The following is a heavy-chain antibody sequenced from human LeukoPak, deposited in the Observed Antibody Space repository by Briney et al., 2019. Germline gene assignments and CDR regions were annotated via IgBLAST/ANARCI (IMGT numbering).Heavy chain of an antibody. CDR3: ARFPGIAHFDY. D-gene: IGHD6-13*01. J-gene: IGHJ4*02. Sequence: GGSLRLSCAASGFTFSSYSMHWVRQAPGKGLEWVSYISSSSSTIYYADSVKGRFTISRDNAKNSLYLQMNSLRAEDTAVYYCARFPGIAHFDYWGQGTLVTVSS. CDR2: ISSSSSTI. CDR1: GFTFSSYS. V-gene: IGHV3-48*04.